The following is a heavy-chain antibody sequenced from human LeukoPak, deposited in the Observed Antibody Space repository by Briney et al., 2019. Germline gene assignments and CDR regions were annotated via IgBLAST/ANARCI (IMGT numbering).Heavy chain of an antibody. CDR2: IYYSGST. CDR3: ARGDLSPLGYYYYGMDV. V-gene: IGHV4-30-4*01. CDR1: GGSISSGDYY. Sequence: SQTLSLTRTVSGGSISSGDYYWSWIRQPPGKGLEWIGYIYYSGSTYYNPSLKSRVTISVDTSKNQFSLKLSSVTAADTAVYYCARGDLSPLGYYYYGMDVWGQGTTVTVSS. J-gene: IGHJ6*02. D-gene: IGHD7-27*01.